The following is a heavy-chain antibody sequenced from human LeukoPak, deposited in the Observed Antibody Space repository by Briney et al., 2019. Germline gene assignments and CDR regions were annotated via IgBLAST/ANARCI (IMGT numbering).Heavy chain of an antibody. V-gene: IGHV3-21*01. CDR3: ARDPYSGSYGDYYYYYMDV. CDR2: ITSSSSYI. D-gene: IGHD1-26*01. Sequence: GGSLRLSCAASGFTFSSYAMSWVRQAPGKRLEWVSSITSSSSYIYYADSVKGRFTISRDNAKNSLYLQMNSLRDEDTAVYYCARDPYSGSYGDYYYYYMDVWGKGTTVTISS. J-gene: IGHJ6*03. CDR1: GFTFSSYA.